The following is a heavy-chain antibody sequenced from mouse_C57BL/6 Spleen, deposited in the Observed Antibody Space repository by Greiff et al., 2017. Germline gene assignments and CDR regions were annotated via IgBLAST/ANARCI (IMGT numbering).Heavy chain of an antibody. CDR1: GYTFTSYW. CDR3: ARIIQNWYFDV. CDR2: IHPNSGST. V-gene: IGHV1-64*01. J-gene: IGHJ1*03. D-gene: IGHD5-1-1*01. Sequence: QVQLKQPGAELVRPGASVKMSCKASGYTFTSYWMHWVKQRPGQGLEWIGMIHPNSGSTNYNEKFKSKATLTVDKSSSTAYMQLSSLTSEDSAVYFCARIIQNWYFDVWATGTTVTVSS.